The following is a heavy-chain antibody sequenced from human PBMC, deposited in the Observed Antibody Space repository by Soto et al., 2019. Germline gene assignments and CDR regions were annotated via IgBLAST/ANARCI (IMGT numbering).Heavy chain of an antibody. CDR3: ARIYCSTTSCYIDY. D-gene: IGHD2-2*02. Sequence: EVQLVESGGGLVQPGGSLRLSCAASTFTFSNHWMSWVRQAPGKGLEWVANINQGGSAKYYLDSMKGRFTISRDNAKNSLDLQMNSLRAEDTAVYYCARIYCSTTSCYIDYWGQGTLVTVSS. V-gene: IGHV3-7*01. CDR2: INQGGSAK. J-gene: IGHJ4*02. CDR1: TFTFSNHW.